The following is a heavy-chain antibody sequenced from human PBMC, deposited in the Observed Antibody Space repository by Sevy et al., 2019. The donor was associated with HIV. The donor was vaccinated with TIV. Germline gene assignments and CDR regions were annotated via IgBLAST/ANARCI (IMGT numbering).Heavy chain of an antibody. CDR1: GFTFNTYG. D-gene: IGHD2-21*02. V-gene: IGHV3-33*01. CDR2: IWYDGSNK. CDR3: ATGCGGDSANYYYYMDV. J-gene: IGHJ6*03. Sequence: GGSLRLSCAASGFTFNTYGMHWVRQAPGKGLEWVAVIWYDGSNKYYADSVKGRFTISRDNSKSTLYLQMNSLRAEDTAVYYCATGCGGDSANYYYYMDVWGKGTTVTVSS.